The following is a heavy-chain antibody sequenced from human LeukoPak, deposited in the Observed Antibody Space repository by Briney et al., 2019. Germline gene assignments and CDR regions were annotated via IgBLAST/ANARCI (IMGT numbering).Heavy chain of an antibody. CDR3: ARVWKLSSTNPYYYYGMDV. J-gene: IGHJ6*02. CDR1: GGTFSSYA. D-gene: IGHD2-2*01. CDR2: IIPIFGTA. V-gene: IGHV1-69*01. Sequence: ASVKVSCKASGGTFSSYAISWVRQAPGQGLEWMGGIIPIFGTANYAQKFQGRVTITADESTSTAYMELSSLRSEDTAVYYCARVWKLSSTNPYYYYGMDVWGQGTTVPVSS.